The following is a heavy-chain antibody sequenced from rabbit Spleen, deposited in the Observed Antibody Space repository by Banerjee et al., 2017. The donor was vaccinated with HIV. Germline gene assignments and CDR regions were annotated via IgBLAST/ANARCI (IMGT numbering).Heavy chain of an antibody. CDR2: IYAARGTT. CDR1: GFTISGYW. D-gene: IGHD4-1*01. V-gene: IGHV1S7*01. Sequence: QVVESGGGLVQPGGSLKLSCKAFGFTISGYWMNWVRQAPGKGLEWIGIIYAARGTTDYASWVNGRFTISSDNAQTTVDLKMTSLTAADTTTYFCARAIVPWLGLTRLDLWGPGTLVTVS. CDR3: ARAIVPWLGLTRLDL. J-gene: IGHJ3*01.